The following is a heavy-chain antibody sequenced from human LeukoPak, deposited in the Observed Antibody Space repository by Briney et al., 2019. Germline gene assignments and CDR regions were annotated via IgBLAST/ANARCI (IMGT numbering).Heavy chain of an antibody. V-gene: IGHV4-59*12. J-gene: IGHJ4*02. CDR1: GGSISSYY. Sequence: PSETLSLTCTVSGGSISSYYWSWIRQPPGKGLEWIGYIYYSGSTNYNPSLKSRVSLSVDTSKNHFSLRLSSVTAADTAVYYCARGGATFDSWGQGTLVTVSS. CDR2: IYYSGST. D-gene: IGHD1-26*01. CDR3: ARGGATFDS.